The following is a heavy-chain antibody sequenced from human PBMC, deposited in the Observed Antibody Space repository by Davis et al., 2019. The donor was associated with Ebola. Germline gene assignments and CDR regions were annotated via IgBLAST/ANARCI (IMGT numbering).Heavy chain of an antibody. D-gene: IGHD2-2*01. Sequence: HTGGSLRLSCAASGFTFSSYWMHWVRQAPGKGLVWVSRINSDGSSTSYADSVKGRFTISRDNAKNTLYLQMNSLRAEHTAVYYCARVSLGYCSSTSCYFNAFDIWGQGTMVTVSS. J-gene: IGHJ3*02. CDR2: INSDGSST. V-gene: IGHV3-74*01. CDR3: ARVSLGYCSSTSCYFNAFDI. CDR1: GFTFSSYW.